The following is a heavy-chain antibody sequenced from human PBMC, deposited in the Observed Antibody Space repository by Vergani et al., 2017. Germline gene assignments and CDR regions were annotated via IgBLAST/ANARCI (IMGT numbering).Heavy chain of an antibody. D-gene: IGHD1-26*01. CDR1: GYTFTGYY. J-gene: IGHJ5*02. CDR2: INPKSGVT. Sequence: QLQLVQSGAEVKKPGASVKVSCKASGYTFTGYYIHWIRQAPGQGLEWMGWINPKSGVTNYAQKFQGRDTMTRDTSIATVYMELTNLRSTDTATFYCARDHFGSGSYMAWFDPWGQGSPVIVSS. CDR3: ARDHFGSGSYMAWFDP. V-gene: IGHV1-2*02.